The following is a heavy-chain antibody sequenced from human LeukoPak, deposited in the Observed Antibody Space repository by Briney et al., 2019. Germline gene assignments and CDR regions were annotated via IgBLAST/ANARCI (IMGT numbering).Heavy chain of an antibody. D-gene: IGHD5-24*01. V-gene: IGHV3-74*01. CDR2: IKGDGTYK. J-gene: IGHJ4*02. CDR3: VRDGDAYNFDW. CDR1: GFTFSPSW. Sequence: GGSLKLSCAASGFTFSPSWMHWVRQGPGKGLEWVSRIKGDGTYKNYADSVRGRFTISRDNAKNTLSLQMNSLRAEDTAVYFCVRDGDAYNFDWWGQGALVPSPQ.